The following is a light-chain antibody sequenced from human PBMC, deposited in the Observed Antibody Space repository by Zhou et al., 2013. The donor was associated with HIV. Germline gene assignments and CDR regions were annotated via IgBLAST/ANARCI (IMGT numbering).Light chain of an antibody. Sequence: DIQMTQSPSSVSASVGDRVTITCRASQDISNWLAWYQQKLGKAPKLLTYASTSLQSGVPSRFSGSGSGTDFTLTISSLQPEDVATYYCQQSYNTPHTFGQGTKLEIK. J-gene: IGKJ2*01. V-gene: IGKV1-12*01. CDR3: QQSYNTPHT. CDR2: AST. CDR1: QDISNW.